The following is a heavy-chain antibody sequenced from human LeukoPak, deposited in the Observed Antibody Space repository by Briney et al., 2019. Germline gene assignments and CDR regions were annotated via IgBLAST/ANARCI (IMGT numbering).Heavy chain of an antibody. V-gene: IGHV1-69*05. J-gene: IGHJ5*02. CDR1: GGAFSSYV. CDR3: ARQGNRWSASGTYYNRWFDP. Sequence: SVKVSCKASGGAFSSYVITWVRQAPGQGLEWVGGGIPIVGTTNYAQKLQGRVTITTDESTSTAYVELSSLGCEDTAVYYCARQGNRWSASGTYYNRWFDPWGQGSLVNVSS. CDR2: GIPIVGTT. D-gene: IGHD3-10*01.